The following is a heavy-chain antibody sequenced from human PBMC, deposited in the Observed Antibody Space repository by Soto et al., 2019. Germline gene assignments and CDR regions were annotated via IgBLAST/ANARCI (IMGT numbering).Heavy chain of an antibody. CDR2: ISGSGGST. D-gene: IGHD3-22*01. CDR1: GFTFSSYA. CDR3: AKDVSFYDSSGDPVDI. Sequence: VQLLESGGGLVQPGGSLRLSCAASGFTFSSYAMSWVRQAPGKGLEWVSAISGSGGSTYYADSVKGRFTISRDNSKNTLYLQMNSLRAEDTAVYYCAKDVSFYDSSGDPVDIWGQGTMVTVSS. V-gene: IGHV3-23*01. J-gene: IGHJ3*02.